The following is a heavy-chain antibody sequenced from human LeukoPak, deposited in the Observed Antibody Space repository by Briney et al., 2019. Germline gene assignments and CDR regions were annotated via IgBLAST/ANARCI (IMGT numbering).Heavy chain of an antibody. CDR3: ARLDLRKGVVVAATPGYFDY. Sequence: NTSETLSLTCAVYGGSFSGYYWSWIRQPPGKGLEWIGEINHSGSTNYNPSLKSRVTISVDTSKNQFSLKLSSVTAADTAVYYCARLDLRKGVVVAATPGYFDYWGQGTLVTVSS. D-gene: IGHD2-15*01. J-gene: IGHJ4*02. V-gene: IGHV4-34*01. CDR2: INHSGST. CDR1: GGSFSGYY.